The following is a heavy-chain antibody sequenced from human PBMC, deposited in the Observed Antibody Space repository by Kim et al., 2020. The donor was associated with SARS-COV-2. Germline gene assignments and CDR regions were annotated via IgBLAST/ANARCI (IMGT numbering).Heavy chain of an antibody. CDR2: IRSKAYGGTT. CDR1: GFTFGDYA. V-gene: IGHV3-49*04. CDR3: TRDPLGHYDTVEGGAFDI. J-gene: IGHJ3*02. D-gene: IGHD3-22*01. Sequence: GGSLRLSCTASGFTFGDYAMSWVRQAPGKGLEWVGFIRSKAYGGTTEYAASVKGRFTISRDDSKSIAYLQMNSLKTEDTAVYYCTRDPLGHYDTVEGGAFDIWGQGTMVTVSS.